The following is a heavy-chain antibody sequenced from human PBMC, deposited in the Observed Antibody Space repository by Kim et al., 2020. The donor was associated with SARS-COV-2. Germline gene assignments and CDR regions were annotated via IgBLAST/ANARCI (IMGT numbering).Heavy chain of an antibody. V-gene: IGHV4-59*11. CDR2: VYHSGST. CDR1: GAYITNHY. D-gene: IGHD2-15*01. CDR3: VREGYFDGGSFFFDS. J-gene: IGHJ5*01. Sequence: SETLSLTCTVSGAYITNHYWSWIRQPPGKGLEWIGNVYHSGSTSYNPSLKSRVTMSVETSKRQFSLQVTSVTAADTAIYYCVREGYFDGGSFFFDSWGRGNRVTVSS.